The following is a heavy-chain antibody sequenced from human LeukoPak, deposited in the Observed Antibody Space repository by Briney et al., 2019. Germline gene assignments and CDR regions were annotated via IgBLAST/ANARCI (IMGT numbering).Heavy chain of an antibody. Sequence: PGGPLRLSCSAPGFTFSSYAMHWVRQAPGKGLEYVSAISSNGGSTYYADSVKGRFTISRDNSKNTLYLQMSSLRAEDTAVYYCVKGILRYFDSDAFDIWGQGTMVTVSS. V-gene: IGHV3-64D*06. J-gene: IGHJ3*02. CDR3: VKGILRYFDSDAFDI. D-gene: IGHD3-9*01. CDR2: ISSNGGST. CDR1: GFTFSSYA.